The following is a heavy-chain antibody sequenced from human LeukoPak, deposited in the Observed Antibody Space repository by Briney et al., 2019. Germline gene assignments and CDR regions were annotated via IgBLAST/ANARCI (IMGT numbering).Heavy chain of an antibody. D-gene: IGHD2-8*01. Sequence: GGSLRLSCAASGFTFSSYSMNRVRQAPGKGLEWVSSISSSSSYIYYADSVKGRFTISRDNAKNSLYLQMNSLRAEDTAVYYCARAGPHGFDYWGQGTLVTVSS. J-gene: IGHJ4*02. V-gene: IGHV3-21*01. CDR3: ARAGPHGFDY. CDR2: ISSSSSYI. CDR1: GFTFSSYS.